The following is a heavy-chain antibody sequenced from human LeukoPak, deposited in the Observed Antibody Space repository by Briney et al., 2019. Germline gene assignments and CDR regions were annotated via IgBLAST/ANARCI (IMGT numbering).Heavy chain of an antibody. D-gene: IGHD3-10*01. CDR3: TLVRGSDYYYYMDV. V-gene: IGHV4-34*01. CDR2: INHSGST. J-gene: IGHJ6*03. CDR1: GGSFSGYY. Sequence: KASETLSLTCAVYGGSFSGYYWSWIRQPPGKGLEWIGEINHSGSTNYNPSLKSRVTISVDTSKNQFSLKLSSVTAADTAVYYCTLVRGSDYYYYMDVWGKGTTVTISS.